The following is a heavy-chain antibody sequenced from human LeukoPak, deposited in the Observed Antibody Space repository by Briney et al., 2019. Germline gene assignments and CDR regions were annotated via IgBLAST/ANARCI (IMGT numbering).Heavy chain of an antibody. Sequence: GGSLRLSCAASGFTFSSYSMNWVRQAPGKGLEWVSSISSSSSYIYYADSVKGRFTISRDNAKNSLYLQMNGLRAEDTAVYYCAREIHLGELSPPLGAFVIWGQGTVVTVSS. J-gene: IGHJ3*02. V-gene: IGHV3-21*01. D-gene: IGHD3-16*02. CDR3: AREIHLGELSPPLGAFVI. CDR2: ISSSSSYI. CDR1: GFTFSSYS.